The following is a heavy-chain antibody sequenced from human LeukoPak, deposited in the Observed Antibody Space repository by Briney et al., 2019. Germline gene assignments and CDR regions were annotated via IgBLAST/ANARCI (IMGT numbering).Heavy chain of an antibody. Sequence: GGSLRLSCAASGFTFSSYSMNWVRQAPGKGLEWVSSISSSSSYIYYADSVKGRFTISRDNAKNSLYLQMNSLRAEDTAVYYCARMYNWNYGYFDYWGQGTLVTVSS. J-gene: IGHJ4*02. CDR1: GFTFSSYS. V-gene: IGHV3-21*01. D-gene: IGHD1-7*01. CDR2: ISSSSSYI. CDR3: ARMYNWNYGYFDY.